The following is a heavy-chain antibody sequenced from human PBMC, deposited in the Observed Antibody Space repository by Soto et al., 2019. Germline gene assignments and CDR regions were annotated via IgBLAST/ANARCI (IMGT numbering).Heavy chain of an antibody. V-gene: IGHV3-23*01. D-gene: IGHD1-7*01. J-gene: IGHJ4*02. CDR1: GFTFSSYA. CDR3: AKAPTNWNYGYYFDF. Sequence: GGSLRLSCAASGFTFSSYAMSWVRQAPGKGLEWVSVISGSGGSTYYADSVKGRFTISRDNSKNTLYLQMNSLRAEDTAVYYCAKAPTNWNYGYYFDFWGQGTLVTVSS. CDR2: ISGSGGST.